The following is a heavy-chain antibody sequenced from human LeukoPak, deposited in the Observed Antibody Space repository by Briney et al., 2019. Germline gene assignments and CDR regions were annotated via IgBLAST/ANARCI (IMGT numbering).Heavy chain of an antibody. V-gene: IGHV1-18*01. CDR3: ARDRPTVKTPLAWFDP. J-gene: IGHJ5*02. Sequence: GASVKVSCKASGYTFTSYGISWVRQAPGQGLEWMGWISAYNGNTNYAQKLQGRVTMTTDTSTSTAYMELRSLRSDDTAVYYCARDRPTVKTPLAWFDPWGQGTLVTVSS. D-gene: IGHD4-17*01. CDR1: GYTFTSYG. CDR2: ISAYNGNT.